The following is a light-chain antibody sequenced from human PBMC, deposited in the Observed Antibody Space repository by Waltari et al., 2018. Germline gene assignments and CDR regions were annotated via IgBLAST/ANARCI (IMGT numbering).Light chain of an antibody. CDR3: QSYDYMLSGSRV. CDR2: HSP. J-gene: IGLJ3*02. V-gene: IGLV1-40*01. CDR1: SSNIGARYD. Sequence: QSVLTQPPSVSGAPGQRVTISCTGSSSNIGARYDVHWYQQLPGTAPKLLIYHSPIRPSGVPDRFSGSKAGTSASLTIAGLQAEDEADYYCQSYDYMLSGSRVFGGGTKLTVL.